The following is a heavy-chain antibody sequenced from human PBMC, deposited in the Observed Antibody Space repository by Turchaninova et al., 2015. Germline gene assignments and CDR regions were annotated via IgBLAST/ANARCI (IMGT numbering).Heavy chain of an antibody. D-gene: IGHD2-2*02. V-gene: IGHV4-61*01. J-gene: IGHJ4*02. CDR1: GGSVSRGNYY. CDR3: ARDPIH. Sequence: QVQLQESGPGLVKPSETLSLTCTFSGGSVSRGNYYWFWTRQPPGKGPECIGFINYEGSTNYNPSLKSRVTISVDTSTNQFSLRLTSVTAADTAVYYCARDPIHWGQGTPVTVSS. CDR2: INYEGST.